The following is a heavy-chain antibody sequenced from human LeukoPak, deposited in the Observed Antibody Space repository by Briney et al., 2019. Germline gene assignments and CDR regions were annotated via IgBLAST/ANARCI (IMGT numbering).Heavy chain of an antibody. J-gene: IGHJ4*02. Sequence: GGSLRLSCAASGFTVSNNYMSWVRQAPGKGLEWVSVIYSGGSTYYADSVKGRPTISRDNSKNTLYLQMNSLRAEDTAVYYCARSFGYCSNGICSFDYWGQGTLVTVSS. CDR1: GFTVSNNY. CDR2: IYSGGST. D-gene: IGHD2-8*01. V-gene: IGHV3-53*01. CDR3: ARSFGYCSNGICSFDY.